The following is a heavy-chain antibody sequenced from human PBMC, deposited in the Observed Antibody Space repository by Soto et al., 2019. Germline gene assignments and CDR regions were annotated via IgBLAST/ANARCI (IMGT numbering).Heavy chain of an antibody. D-gene: IGHD4-17*01. J-gene: IGHJ5*02. CDR3: ARPQGDYRDNWFDP. CDR2: IYYSGST. V-gene: IGHV4-39*01. CDR1: GGSISSSSYY. Sequence: SETLSLTCTVSGGSISSSSYYWGWIRQPPGKGLEWIGSIYYSGSTYYNPSLKSRVTISVDTSKNQFSLKLSSVTAADTAVYYCARPQGDYRDNWFDPWRQGTLVTVSS.